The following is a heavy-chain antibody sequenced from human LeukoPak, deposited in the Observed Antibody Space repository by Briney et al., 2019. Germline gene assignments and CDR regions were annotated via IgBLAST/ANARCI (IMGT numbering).Heavy chain of an antibody. D-gene: IGHD6-6*01. CDR2: ISYDGSNK. Sequence: GGSLRLSCAASGFTFSNYAMHWVRQAPGKGLGWVALISYDGSNKDYADSVKGRFTISRDNANNSLYLQMNSLRAEDTALYYCARGSSFHNYWGQGTLVTVSS. J-gene: IGHJ4*02. CDR1: GFTFSNYA. V-gene: IGHV3-30*04. CDR3: ARGSSFHNY.